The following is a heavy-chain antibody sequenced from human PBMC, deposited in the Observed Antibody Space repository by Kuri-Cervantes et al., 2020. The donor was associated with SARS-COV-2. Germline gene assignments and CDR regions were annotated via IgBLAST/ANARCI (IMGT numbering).Heavy chain of an antibody. Sequence: GESLKISCAASGFTFSSHSMRWVRQAPGKGLEWVATINQDGSEKYYVDSVRGRFTISRDNAKNTLHLQMNSLGAEDTAVYYRARDRGGDYGELDYWGQGTLVTVSS. J-gene: IGHJ4*02. D-gene: IGHD4-17*01. CDR1: GFTFSSHS. V-gene: IGHV3-7*01. CDR2: INQDGSEK. CDR3: ARDRGGDYGELDY.